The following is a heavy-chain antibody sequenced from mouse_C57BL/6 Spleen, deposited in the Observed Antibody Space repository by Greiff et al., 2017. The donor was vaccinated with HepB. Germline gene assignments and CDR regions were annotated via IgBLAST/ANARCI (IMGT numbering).Heavy chain of an antibody. V-gene: IGHV14-2*01. CDR1: GFNIKDYY. CDR2: IDPEDGET. Sequence: LVESGAELVKPGASVKLSCTASGFNIKDYYMHWVKQRTEQGLEWIGRIDPEDGETKYAPKFQGKATITADTSSNTAYLQLSSLTSEDTAVYYCDYYGSSNPNWYFDVWGTGTTVTVSS. J-gene: IGHJ1*03. D-gene: IGHD1-1*01. CDR3: DYYGSSNPNWYFDV.